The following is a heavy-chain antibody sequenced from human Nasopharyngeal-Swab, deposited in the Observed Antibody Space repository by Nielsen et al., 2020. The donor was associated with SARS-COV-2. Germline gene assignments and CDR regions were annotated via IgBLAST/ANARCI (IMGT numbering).Heavy chain of an antibody. Sequence: GESLKISCAASGFTFNKYNFNWVRQAPGKGLEWVSSISSSSSYIYYADPVKGRFTISRDNAKNSFSLQMNSLRAEDTAVYYCARDGLDYDFWSAYFMDVWGQGTTVTVSS. CDR3: ARDGLDYDFWSAYFMDV. V-gene: IGHV3-21*01. D-gene: IGHD3-3*01. J-gene: IGHJ6*02. CDR1: GFTFNKYN. CDR2: ISSSSSYI.